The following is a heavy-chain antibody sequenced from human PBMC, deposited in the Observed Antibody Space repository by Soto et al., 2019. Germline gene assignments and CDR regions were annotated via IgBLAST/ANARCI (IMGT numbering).Heavy chain of an antibody. CDR3: ARDQGRAVTQAVDY. J-gene: IGHJ4*02. CDR2: INSDGSST. D-gene: IGHD4-4*01. Sequence: EVQLVESGGGLVQPGGSLRLSCAASGFTFSSYWMHWVRQAPGKGLVRVSRINSDGSSTSYADSVKGRFTISRDNAKNTLYLQMNSLRAEDTAVYYCARDQGRAVTQAVDYWGQGTLVTVSS. V-gene: IGHV3-74*01. CDR1: GFTFSSYW.